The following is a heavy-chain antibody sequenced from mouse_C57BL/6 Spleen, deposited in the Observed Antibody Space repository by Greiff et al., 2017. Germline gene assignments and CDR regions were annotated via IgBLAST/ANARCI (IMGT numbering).Heavy chain of an antibody. CDR2: ISSGSSTL. CDR3: AGGDSVYYYAMDY. J-gene: IGHJ4*01. V-gene: IGHV5-17*01. CDR1: GFTFSDYG. Sequence: EVKLVESGGGLVKPGGSLKLSCAASGFTFSDYGMHWVRQAPEKGLEWVAYISSGSSTLYYADTVKGRFTISRDNAKNTLFLQMTSLRSEDTAMYYCAGGDSVYYYAMDYWGQGTSVTVSS.